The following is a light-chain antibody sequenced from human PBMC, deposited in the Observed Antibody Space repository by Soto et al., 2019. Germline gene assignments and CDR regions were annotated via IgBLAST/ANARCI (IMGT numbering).Light chain of an antibody. CDR2: LGS. CDR1: RNLLHSNGYYY. V-gene: IGKV2-28*01. CDR3: AQGLATPFT. Sequence: EIVLTQSPLSLPVTPGEPASVSCRSSRNLLHSNGYYYLDWYLQKPGQSPQLLIYLGSNRASGVPDRFSGSGSGTDFTLTISRVEAEDVGVYFCAQGLATPFTFGGGNKVDI. J-gene: IGKJ4*01.